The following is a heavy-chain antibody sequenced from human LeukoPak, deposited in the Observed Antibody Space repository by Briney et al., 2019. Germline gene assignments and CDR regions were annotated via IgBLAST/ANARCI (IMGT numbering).Heavy chain of an antibody. CDR3: AGRGAVAGSDAFDI. J-gene: IGHJ3*02. Sequence: GESLKISCKGSGHSFTNFWIGWVRQMPGKGLEWMGIIYPGDSDTRYSPSFQGQVTISADKSISTAYLQWSSLKASDTAMYYCAGRGAVAGSDAFDIWAKGQWSPSLQ. CDR1: GHSFTNFW. D-gene: IGHD6-19*01. CDR2: IYPGDSDT. V-gene: IGHV5-51*01.